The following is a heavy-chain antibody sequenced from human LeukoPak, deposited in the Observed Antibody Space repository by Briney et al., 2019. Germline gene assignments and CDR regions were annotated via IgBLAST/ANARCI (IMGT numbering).Heavy chain of an antibody. CDR2: IVPIFGTA. Sequence: SVKVSCKASGGTFTSYAISWVRQAPGQGLEWMGGIVPIFGTANYAQKFQGRVTITADESTSTAYMELSSLRSEDTAVYYCARFGSSSSDYYYYYMDVWGKGTTVTVSS. CDR1: GGTFTSYA. CDR3: ARFGSSSSDYYYYYMDV. D-gene: IGHD6-6*01. V-gene: IGHV1-69*13. J-gene: IGHJ6*03.